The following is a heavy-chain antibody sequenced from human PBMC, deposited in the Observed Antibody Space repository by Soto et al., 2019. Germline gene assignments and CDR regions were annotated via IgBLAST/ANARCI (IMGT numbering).Heavy chain of an antibody. J-gene: IGHJ6*02. Sequence: VKVSCKSSGGTFSSYAISWVRQAPGQGLEWMGGTIPIYGTPKDAQKFPGRVTITPNKSPSTAYMELRSLRSEDTAVYYTARGGGIAAYYGMDVWGQGTTVTASS. D-gene: IGHD2-21*01. CDR3: ARGGGIAAYYGMDV. CDR2: TIPIYGTP. CDR1: GGTFSSYA. V-gene: IGHV1-69*06.